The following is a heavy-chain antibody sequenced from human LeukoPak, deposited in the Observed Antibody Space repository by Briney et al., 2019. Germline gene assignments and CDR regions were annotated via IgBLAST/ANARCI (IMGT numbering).Heavy chain of an antibody. Sequence: ASVKVSCKASGYTFTSYGISWVRQAPGQGLEWMGWISAYNGNTNYAQKLQGRVTMTTDTPTSTAYMELRSLRSDDTAVYYCARVKTYYDILTGSNFDYWGQGTLVTVSS. CDR1: GYTFTSYG. D-gene: IGHD3-9*01. V-gene: IGHV1-18*01. J-gene: IGHJ4*02. CDR3: ARVKTYYDILTGSNFDY. CDR2: ISAYNGNT.